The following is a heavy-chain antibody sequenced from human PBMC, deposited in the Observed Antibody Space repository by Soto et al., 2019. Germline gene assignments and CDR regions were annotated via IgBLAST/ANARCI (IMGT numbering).Heavy chain of an antibody. CDR1: GYTFTSYY. D-gene: IGHD2-8*02. V-gene: IGHV1-46*01. CDR2: INPSGGST. J-gene: IGHJ6*02. Sequence: ASVKVSCKASGYTFTSYYMHWVRQAPGQGLEWMGIINPSGGSTSYAQKFQGRVTMTRDTSTSTVYMELSSLRSEDTAVYYCARDRGGVGLYYYYGMDVWGQGTTVTVSS. CDR3: ARDRGGVGLYYYYGMDV.